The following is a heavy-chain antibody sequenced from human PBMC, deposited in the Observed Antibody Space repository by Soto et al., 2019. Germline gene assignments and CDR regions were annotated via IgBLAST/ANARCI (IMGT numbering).Heavy chain of an antibody. Sequence: GASVKVSCKASGGTFSSYAISWVRQAPGQGLEWMGGIIPIFGTANYAQKFQGRVTITADKSTSTAYMELSSLRSEDTAVYYCARLITGVGFDYWGQGTLVTVSS. CDR1: GGTFSSYA. D-gene: IGHD1-20*01. CDR2: IIPIFGTA. J-gene: IGHJ4*02. V-gene: IGHV1-69*06. CDR3: ARLITGVGFDY.